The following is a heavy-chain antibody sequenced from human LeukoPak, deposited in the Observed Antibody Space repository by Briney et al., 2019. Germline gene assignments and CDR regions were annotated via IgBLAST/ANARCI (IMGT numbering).Heavy chain of an antibody. V-gene: IGHV3-30*18. CDR1: GFTFSSYG. J-gene: IGHJ4*02. CDR2: ISYDGGDK. CDR3: AKDDGYSPH. Sequence: QPGGSLRLSCVASGFTFSSYGMHWVRQAPGKGPEWVALISYDGGDKYYVDSVKGRFTISRDNSKNTLYLQMNSLRAEDTAVYYCAKDDGYSPHWGQGTLVTVSS. D-gene: IGHD5-24*01.